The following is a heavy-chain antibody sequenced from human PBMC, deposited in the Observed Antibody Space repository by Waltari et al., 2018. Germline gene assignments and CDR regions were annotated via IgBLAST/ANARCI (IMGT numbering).Heavy chain of an antibody. CDR1: GFTFSRYA. CDR3: AKNHANGQPYYDS. J-gene: IGHJ5*02. V-gene: IGHV3-23*01. CDR2: ISGSGTNS. D-gene: IGHD3-3*01. Sequence: EVLLLESGGGLVQPGGSLRLSCAASGFTFSRYAMTWVRQAPGKGLEWVSAISGSGTNSYYVDSVKGRFTFSRDNSKNTLYLQMNSLRADDTAVYYCAKNHANGQPYYDSWGQGTLVIVSS.